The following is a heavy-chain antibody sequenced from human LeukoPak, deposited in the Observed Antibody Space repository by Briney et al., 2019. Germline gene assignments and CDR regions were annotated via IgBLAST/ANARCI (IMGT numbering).Heavy chain of an antibody. J-gene: IGHJ3*02. CDR3: ARSAANGAFDI. V-gene: IGHV4-59*01. CDR1: GGSISSYY. CDR2: IYYSGST. Sequence: KPSETLSLTCTVSGGSISSYYWSWIRQPPGKGLEWLGYIYYSGSTNYNPSLKSRVTISVDTSKNQFSLKLSSVTAADTAVYYCARSAANGAFDIWGQGTMVTVSS. D-gene: IGHD2-15*01.